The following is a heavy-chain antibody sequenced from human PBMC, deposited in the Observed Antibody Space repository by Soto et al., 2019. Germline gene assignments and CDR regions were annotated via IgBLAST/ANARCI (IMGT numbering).Heavy chain of an antibody. CDR2: ISYDGSNK. D-gene: IGHD6-19*01. J-gene: IGHJ6*02. V-gene: IGHV3-30-3*01. CDR1: GFTFSSYA. CDR3: ARDLRQWLVEKYYYYYYGMDV. Sequence: QVQLVESGGGVVQPGRSLRLSCAASGFTFSSYAMHWVRQAPGKGLEWVAVISYDGSNKYYADSVKGRFTISRDNSKNTLYLQMNSLRAEDTAVYYCARDLRQWLVEKYYYYYYGMDVWGQGTTVTVSS.